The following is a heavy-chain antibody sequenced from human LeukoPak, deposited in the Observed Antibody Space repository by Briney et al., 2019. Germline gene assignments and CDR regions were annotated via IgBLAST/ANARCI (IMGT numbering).Heavy chain of an antibody. V-gene: IGHV3-23*01. J-gene: IGHJ4*02. CDR3: AKDGVPAPSALVVVITGRFDY. Sequence: GGSLRLSCAASGFTFSSYAMSWVRQAPGKGLEWVSAISGSGGSTYYADSVKGRFTISRDNSKTTLYLQMNSLRAEDTAVYYCAKDGVPAPSALVVVITGRFDYWGQGTLVTVSS. CDR2: ISGSGGST. CDR1: GFTFSSYA. D-gene: IGHD3-22*01.